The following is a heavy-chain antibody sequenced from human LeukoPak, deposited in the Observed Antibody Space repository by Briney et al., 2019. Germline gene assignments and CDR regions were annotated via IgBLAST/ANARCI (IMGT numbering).Heavy chain of an antibody. CDR3: VRRGDASSGWGDHDY. J-gene: IGHJ4*02. CDR2: IGGSGDKT. V-gene: IGHV3-23*01. D-gene: IGHD6-19*01. CDR1: GFTFNRNA. Sequence: GGSLRLSCAASGFTFNRNAISRVRQAPGKGLEWVSTIGGSGDKTFYADSVKGRFTISRDNSKNMLHLQMSSLTGEDTALYYCVRRGDASSGWGDHDYWGQGALVTVSS.